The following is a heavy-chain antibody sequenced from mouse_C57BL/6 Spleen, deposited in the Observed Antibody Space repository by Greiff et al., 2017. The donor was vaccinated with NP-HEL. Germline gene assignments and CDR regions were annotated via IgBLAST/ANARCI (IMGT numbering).Heavy chain of an antibody. J-gene: IGHJ2*01. CDR1: GYSITSGYY. CDR3: ARGSTMITSYYFDY. V-gene: IGHV3-6*01. Sequence: ESGPGLVKPSQSLSLTCSVTGYSITSGYYWNWIRQFPGNKLEWMGYISYDGSNNYNPSLKNRISITRDTSKNQFFLKLNSVTTEDTATYYCARGSTMITSYYFDYWGQGTTLTVSS. D-gene: IGHD2-4*01. CDR2: ISYDGSN.